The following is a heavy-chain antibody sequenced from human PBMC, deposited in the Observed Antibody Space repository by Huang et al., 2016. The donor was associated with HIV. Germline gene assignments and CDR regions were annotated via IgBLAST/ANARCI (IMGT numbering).Heavy chain of an antibody. V-gene: IGHV3-30*18. J-gene: IGHJ4*02. CDR3: AKDGADEEWDIDY. CDR1: GFSFSTCG. CDR2: ISYDGSNK. D-gene: IGHD1-26*01. Sequence: VQLVESGGGVVQPGRSLRLACAASGFSFSTCGLHWVRQASGKGLEWVAVISYDGSNKYYAHSVKGRFTISRDTSENKVYLQMNSLRHEDTAVYYCAKDGADEEWDIDYWGQGTLVTVSS.